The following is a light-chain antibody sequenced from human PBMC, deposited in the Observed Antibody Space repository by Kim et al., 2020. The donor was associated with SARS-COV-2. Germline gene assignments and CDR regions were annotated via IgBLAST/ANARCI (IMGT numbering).Light chain of an antibody. CDR2: STS. CDR1: QSIPTY. J-gene: IGKJ3*01. Sequence: DIQMTQSPSSLSASVGDRVTISCRANQSIPTYLNWYQQKPGKAPKLLIYSTSNLRSGVPSRFSGSVSGTHFTLTISSLQPEDFATYYCQQTYTFGPGTKVDIK. V-gene: IGKV1-39*01. CDR3: QQTYT.